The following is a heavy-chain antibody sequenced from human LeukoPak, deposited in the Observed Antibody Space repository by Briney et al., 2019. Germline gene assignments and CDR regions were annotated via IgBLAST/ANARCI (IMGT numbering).Heavy chain of an antibody. D-gene: IGHD1-26*01. CDR2: ISSSGSTI. CDR1: GFTFSSYE. CDR3: AKEYTGTFSPFPSYFDN. Sequence: PGGSLRLSCAASGFTFSSYEMNWVRQAPGKGLEWVSYISSSGSTIYYADSAKGRFTISRDNSKNTLYLQMNSLRAEDTAIYYCAKEYTGTFSPFPSYFDNWGQGTLVTVSS. J-gene: IGHJ4*02. V-gene: IGHV3-48*03.